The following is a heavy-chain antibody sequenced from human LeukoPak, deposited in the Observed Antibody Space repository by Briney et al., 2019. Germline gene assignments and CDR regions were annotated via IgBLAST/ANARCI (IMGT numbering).Heavy chain of an antibody. Sequence: GGSLRLSCAASGFTFSSFWMHWVRQAPGKGLVWVSRINTDGSSTDYADSVKGRFTISRDNAKNTLYLQMNSLRAEDTAVYYCAGKGNAFDIWGQGTMVTVSS. CDR3: AGKGNAFDI. J-gene: IGHJ3*02. V-gene: IGHV3-74*01. D-gene: IGHD3-10*01. CDR1: GFTFSSFW. CDR2: INTDGSST.